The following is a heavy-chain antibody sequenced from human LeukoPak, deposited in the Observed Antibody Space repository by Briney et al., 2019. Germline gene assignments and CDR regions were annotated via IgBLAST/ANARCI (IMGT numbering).Heavy chain of an antibody. D-gene: IGHD5-12*01. V-gene: IGHV4-39*07. CDR2: IYHVGGT. CDR1: GVSIKANSDY. Sequence: PSETLSLTCNVSGVSIKANSDYWGWLRQPPGKGLEWIGSIYHVGGTYYNPSLKSRVTISIDTSKNQFSLRLTSVTAADTAIYYCARDGRSGYEDLRGPGTLVTVSS. CDR3: ARDGRSGYEDL. J-gene: IGHJ5*02.